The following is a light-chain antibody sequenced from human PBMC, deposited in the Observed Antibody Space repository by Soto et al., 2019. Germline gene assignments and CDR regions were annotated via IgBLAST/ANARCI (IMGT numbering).Light chain of an antibody. V-gene: IGKV1-27*01. CDR1: QAINNH. CDR2: ATS. Sequence: DIQMTQSPSSLSASVGDRVTFSCRASQAINNHLAWYQQKPGKGPKLLIYATSTLKSGVPSRFSGSGSGTDFTLTISSLQPEDVATYFCQNYNGALWTFGQGTKVEIK. J-gene: IGKJ1*01. CDR3: QNYNGALWT.